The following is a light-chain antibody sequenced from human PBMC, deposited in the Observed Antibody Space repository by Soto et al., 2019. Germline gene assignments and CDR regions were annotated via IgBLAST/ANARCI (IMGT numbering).Light chain of an antibody. CDR1: QSVGSN. CDR2: GAS. V-gene: IGKV3-15*01. Sequence: EIVMTQSPATLSVSPGERATLSCRASQSVGSNLAWYQQKPGQAPRLPIYGASTRATGIPARFSGSGSGTEFTLTISSLKSEDFAIYFCQQYNNWPPDRTFGQGTKVEIK. J-gene: IGKJ1*01. CDR3: QQYNNWPPDRT.